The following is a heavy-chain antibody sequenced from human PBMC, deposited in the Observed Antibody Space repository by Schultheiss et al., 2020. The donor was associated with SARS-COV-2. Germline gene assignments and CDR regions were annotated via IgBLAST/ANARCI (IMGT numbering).Heavy chain of an antibody. J-gene: IGHJ5*02. D-gene: IGHD2-15*01. V-gene: IGHV3-21*01. CDR2: IRSSGRDI. CDR3: VRDRSWWTPYNCFDL. CDR1: GFTFRSSA. Sequence: GESLKISCVASGFTFRSSAMSWVRQAPEKGLEFVASIRSSGRDIYYADSMQGRFTVSRDNANNSLYLQMHSLRAEDTAVYYCVRDRSWWTPYNCFDLWGRGTLVTVSS.